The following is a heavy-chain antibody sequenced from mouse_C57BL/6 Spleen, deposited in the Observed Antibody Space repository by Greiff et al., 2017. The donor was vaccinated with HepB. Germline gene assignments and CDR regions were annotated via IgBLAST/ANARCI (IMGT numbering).Heavy chain of an antibody. J-gene: IGHJ4*01. V-gene: IGHV2-2*01. Sequence: VKLMESGPGLVQPSQSLSITCTVSGFSLTSYGVHWVRQSPGKGLEWLGVIWSGGSTDYNAAFISRLSISKDNSKSQVFFKMNSLQADDTAIYYCARGGTGTVMDYWGQGTSVTVSS. D-gene: IGHD4-1*01. CDR2: IWSGGST. CDR3: ARGGTGTVMDY. CDR1: GFSLTSYG.